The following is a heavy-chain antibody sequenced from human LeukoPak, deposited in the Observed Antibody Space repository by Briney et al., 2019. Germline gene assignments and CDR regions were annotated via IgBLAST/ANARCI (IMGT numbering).Heavy chain of an antibody. CDR2: IWYDGSNK. V-gene: IGHV3-33*06. Sequence: PGGSLRLSCAASGFTFSSYGMHWVRQAPGKGLEWVAVIWYDGSNKYYADSVKGRFTISRDNSRNTLYLQMNSLRAEDTAVYYCAKRGTTYYYGSGSFYYMDVWGEGTTVTVSS. CDR1: GFTFSSYG. D-gene: IGHD3-10*01. J-gene: IGHJ6*03. CDR3: AKRGTTYYYGSGSFYYMDV.